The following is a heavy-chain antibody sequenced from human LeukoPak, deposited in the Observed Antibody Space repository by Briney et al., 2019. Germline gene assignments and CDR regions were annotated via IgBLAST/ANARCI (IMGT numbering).Heavy chain of an antibody. CDR3: ARRLTGGATGSPFDY. J-gene: IGHJ4*02. Sequence: GESLEISCKGSGFSFINYWIGWVRQMPGKGLEWMGIIYPGDSDTRYSPSFQGQVTISADKSISTAYLQWSSLKASDTAMYYCARRLTGGATGSPFDYWGQGTLVTVSS. CDR1: GFSFINYW. D-gene: IGHD1-26*01. V-gene: IGHV5-51*01. CDR2: IYPGDSDT.